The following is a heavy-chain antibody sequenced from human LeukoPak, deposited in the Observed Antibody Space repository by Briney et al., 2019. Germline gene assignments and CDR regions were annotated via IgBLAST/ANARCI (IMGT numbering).Heavy chain of an antibody. CDR1: GFTFSSYD. J-gene: IGHJ4*02. V-gene: IGHV3-21*01. D-gene: IGHD5-12*01. Sequence: GGSLRLSCAASGFTFSSYDMNWVRQAPGKGLEWVSSISTSSRYIYYTDSVRGRFTISRDNAKSSLYLQMNSLRVEDTAVYYCALLTVASDFDYWGQGALVTVSS. CDR2: ISTSSRYI. CDR3: ALLTVASDFDY.